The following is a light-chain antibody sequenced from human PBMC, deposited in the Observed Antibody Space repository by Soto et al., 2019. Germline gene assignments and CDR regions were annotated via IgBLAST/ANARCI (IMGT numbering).Light chain of an antibody. CDR1: QSISSW. CDR3: QKHNSFSIN. Sequence: DIQMTQSPSALCASVGDIVNITCRASQSISSWLAWYQQKPGKAPKLLIYKASRLESGVPSRFSGSGSGTEFTLTINSLQADDFATYYCQKHNSFSINCGQGTRRAIK. V-gene: IGKV1-5*03. J-gene: IGKJ5*01. CDR2: KAS.